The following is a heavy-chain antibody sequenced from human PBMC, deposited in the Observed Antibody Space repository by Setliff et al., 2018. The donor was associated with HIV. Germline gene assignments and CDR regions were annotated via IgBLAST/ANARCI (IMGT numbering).Heavy chain of an antibody. V-gene: IGHV7-4-1*02. D-gene: IGHD1-26*01. Sequence: GASVKVSCKASGYTLTTYGISWVRQAPGQGLQWMGWLNTETGNSMYAQGFTGRFVFSLDTSVSTAFLQINSLKAEDTSMYYCASVGSYWSTFDYWGQGALCTAAS. CDR3: ASVGSYWSTFDY. CDR1: GYTLTTYG. J-gene: IGHJ4*02. CDR2: LNTETGNS.